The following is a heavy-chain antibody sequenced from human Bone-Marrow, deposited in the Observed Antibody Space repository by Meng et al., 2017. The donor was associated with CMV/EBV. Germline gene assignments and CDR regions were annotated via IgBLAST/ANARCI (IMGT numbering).Heavy chain of an antibody. D-gene: IGHD2-2*01. V-gene: IGHV3-23*01. CDR1: GFTFSSYA. J-gene: IGHJ4*02. Sequence: GESLKISCAASGFTFSSYAMNWVRQAPGRGLEWLSSISSSGGSTYYADSVKGRFTISRDNSKNTLYLQMNSLRAEETAVYYCATEPVCSSTSCIRYFDYWGQGTLVTVSS. CDR3: ATEPVCSSTSCIRYFDY. CDR2: ISSSGGST.